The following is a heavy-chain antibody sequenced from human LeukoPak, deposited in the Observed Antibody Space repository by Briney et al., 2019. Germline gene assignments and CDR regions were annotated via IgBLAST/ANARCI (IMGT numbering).Heavy chain of an antibody. CDR3: ARDLIVPVGLTGSGSYSTDY. Sequence: SETLSLTCTVSGGSISSYYWSWIRQLAGKGLEWIGRIYTSGSTNYNPSLKSRATMSVDTSKNQFSLKLSPVTAADTAVYYCARDLIVPVGLTGSGSYSTDYWGQGTLVTVSS. V-gene: IGHV4-4*07. D-gene: IGHD3-10*01. CDR1: GGSISSYY. CDR2: IYTSGST. J-gene: IGHJ4*02.